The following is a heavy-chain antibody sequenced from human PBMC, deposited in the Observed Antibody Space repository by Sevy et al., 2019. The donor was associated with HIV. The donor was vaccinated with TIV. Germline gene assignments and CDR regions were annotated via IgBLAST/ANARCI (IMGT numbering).Heavy chain of an antibody. V-gene: IGHV3-49*03. Sequence: GGSLRLSCTSSGFTFGDYAMSWFRQAPGKGLEWVAFIRRNSHEPYGGTTEYAASVKGRFTISRDNSKSIAFLQMNSLKTEDTAVYYCTRPLATADTPEYFFDYWGQGILVTVSS. D-gene: IGHD5-12*01. CDR2: IRRNSHEPYGGTT. CDR1: GFTFGDYA. J-gene: IGHJ4*02. CDR3: TRPLATADTPEYFFDY.